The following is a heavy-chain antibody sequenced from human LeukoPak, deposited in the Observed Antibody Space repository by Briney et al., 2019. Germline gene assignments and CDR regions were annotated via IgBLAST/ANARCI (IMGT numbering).Heavy chain of an antibody. Sequence: SQTLSLTCAISGDSVSSNFAAWNWIRQSPSRGLEWLGRTYFRSKWYTDYAVSVKSRITINPDTSKNQFSLQLNSVTPEDTALYYCSRGRSLGYCSSDSCHVSGAFDIWGQGTMVTVSS. D-gene: IGHD2-2*01. J-gene: IGHJ3*02. CDR1: GDSVSSNFAA. V-gene: IGHV6-1*01. CDR2: TYFRSKWYT. CDR3: SRGRSLGYCSSDSCHVSGAFDI.